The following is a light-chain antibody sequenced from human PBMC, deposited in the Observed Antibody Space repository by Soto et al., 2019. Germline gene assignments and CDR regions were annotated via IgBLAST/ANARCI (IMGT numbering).Light chain of an antibody. CDR1: SSDVGGYNY. CDR3: SSYTSSSTPVV. V-gene: IGLV2-14*01. Sequence: QSALTQPASVSGSPGQSITISCTGTSSDVGGYNYVSWYQQHPGKAPKLMIYEVSNRPSGVSNRFSGSKSGNTASLTISGLPAEDEADYYCSSYTSSSTPVVFGTGTKLTVL. CDR2: EVS. J-gene: IGLJ1*01.